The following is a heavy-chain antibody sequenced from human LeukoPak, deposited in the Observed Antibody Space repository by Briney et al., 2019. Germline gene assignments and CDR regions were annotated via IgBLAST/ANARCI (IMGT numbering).Heavy chain of an antibody. CDR1: GYTFTSYY. V-gene: IGHV1-46*01. Sequence: ASVKVSCKASGYTFTSYYMHWVRQAPGQGLEWMGIINPSGGSTSYAQKFQGRVTMTRGMSTSTVYMELSSLRSEDTAVYYCARAYYDFWSGYYKGAGYWGQGTLVTVSS. D-gene: IGHD3-3*01. CDR2: INPSGGST. CDR3: ARAYYDFWSGYYKGAGY. J-gene: IGHJ4*02.